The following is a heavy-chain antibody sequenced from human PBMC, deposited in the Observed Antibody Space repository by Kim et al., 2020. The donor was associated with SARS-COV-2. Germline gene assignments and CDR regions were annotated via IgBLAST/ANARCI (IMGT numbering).Heavy chain of an antibody. V-gene: IGHV4-39*01. D-gene: IGHD3-22*01. CDR3: ARNGGYYDSSGYGYYFDY. Sequence: KRRVTISVDTSKNQFSLKLSSVTAADTAVYYCARNGGYYDSSGYGYYFDYWGQGTLVTVSS. J-gene: IGHJ4*02.